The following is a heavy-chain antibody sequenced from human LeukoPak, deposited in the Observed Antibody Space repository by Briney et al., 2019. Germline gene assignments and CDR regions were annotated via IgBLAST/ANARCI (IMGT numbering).Heavy chain of an antibody. J-gene: IGHJ4*02. CDR3: ASNTYDFWSGSLFDY. V-gene: IGHV4-30-2*01. CDR2: IYHSGST. D-gene: IGHD3-3*01. Sequence: PSQTLSLTCTVSGGSISSGGYYWSWIRQPPGKGLEWIGYIYHSGSTYYNPSLKSRVTISVDRSKNQFSLKLSSVTVADTAVYYCASNTYDFWSGSLFDYWGQGTLVTVSS. CDR1: GGSISSGGYY.